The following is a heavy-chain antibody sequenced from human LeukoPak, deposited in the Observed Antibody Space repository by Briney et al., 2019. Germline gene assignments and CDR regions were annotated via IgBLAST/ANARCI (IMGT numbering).Heavy chain of an antibody. Sequence: GGSLRLACAASGFTSNFMSWVRQAPGKGLEWISLIYSDGSTTFYADSVKGRFTISRDNSKNTFYLQMNRLRPEDTAVYYCASDGYNYFEFWGQGTLVIVSS. CDR1: GFTSNF. D-gene: IGHD5-24*01. CDR2: IYSDGSTT. J-gene: IGHJ4*02. CDR3: ASDGYNYFEF. V-gene: IGHV3-53*01.